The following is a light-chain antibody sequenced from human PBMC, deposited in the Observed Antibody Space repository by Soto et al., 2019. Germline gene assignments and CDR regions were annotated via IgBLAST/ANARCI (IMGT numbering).Light chain of an antibody. Sequence: QTVVTQPPSASGTPGQRVTISCSGSSSNIGSNTVNWYQQLPGTAPKLLIYSNNQRPSGVPDRFSGSKSGTSASLAISGLQSEDEADYYCAAWDDSPNGRVFGGGTKLTVL. V-gene: IGLV1-44*01. CDR2: SNN. CDR3: AAWDDSPNGRV. J-gene: IGLJ2*01. CDR1: SSNIGSNT.